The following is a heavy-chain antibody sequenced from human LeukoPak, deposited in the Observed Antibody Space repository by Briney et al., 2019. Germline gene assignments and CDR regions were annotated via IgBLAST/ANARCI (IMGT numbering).Heavy chain of an antibody. CDR3: AKDQTSGYDFWSGDLDY. CDR1: GVTFSSYV. V-gene: IGHV3-23*01. D-gene: IGHD3-3*01. Sequence: GGSLRLSCEASGVTFSSYVMSWVRQAPGKGPEWVSGISGSGGSTYYADSVKGRFTISRDNPKNTLYLQMNSLRAEDTAVYYCAKDQTSGYDFWSGDLDYWGQGTLVTVSS. J-gene: IGHJ4*02. CDR2: ISGSGGST.